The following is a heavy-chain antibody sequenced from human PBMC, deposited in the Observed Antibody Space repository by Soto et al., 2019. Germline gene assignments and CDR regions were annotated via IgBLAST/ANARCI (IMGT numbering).Heavy chain of an antibody. CDR2: INPSGGST. CDR3: ARDLTTVTKTRYYYYGMDV. Sequence: ASVKVSCKASGYTFTSYYMHWVRQAPGQGLEWMGIINPSGGSTSYAQKFQGRVTMTRDTSTSTVYMELSSLRSEDTAVYYCARDLTTVTKTRYYYYGMDVWGQGTTVTVSS. D-gene: IGHD4-17*01. CDR1: GYTFTSYY. V-gene: IGHV1-46*01. J-gene: IGHJ6*02.